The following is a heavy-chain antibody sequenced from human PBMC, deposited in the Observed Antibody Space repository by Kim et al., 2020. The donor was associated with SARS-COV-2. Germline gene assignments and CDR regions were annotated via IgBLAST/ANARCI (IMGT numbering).Heavy chain of an antibody. J-gene: IGHJ4*02. CDR3: ATDRVVPAAIRGSGGDY. V-gene: IGHV3-30*03. CDR1: GFTFSSYG. Sequence: GGSLRLSCAASGFTFSSYGMHWVRQAPGKGLEWVAVISYDGSNKYYADSVKGRFTISRDNSKNTLYLQMNSLRAEDTAVYYCATDRVVPAAIRGSGGDYWGQGTLVTVSS. D-gene: IGHD2-2*02. CDR2: ISYDGSNK.